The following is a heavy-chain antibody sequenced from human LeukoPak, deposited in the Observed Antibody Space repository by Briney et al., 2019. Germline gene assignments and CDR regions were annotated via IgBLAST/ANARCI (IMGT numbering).Heavy chain of an antibody. Sequence: SGGSLRLSCAASGFTFNMYAMHWVRQAPGKGLEWVAFIRYDASGTYYADSVKGRLTISRDNSKNRLYLQMSSLRPEDTAVYYYARFDYLSGYHPLDHWGHGTQVTVST. CDR3: ARFDYLSGYHPLDH. J-gene: IGHJ4*01. D-gene: IGHD3-9*01. CDR2: IRYDASGT. CDR1: GFTFNMYA. V-gene: IGHV3-30*02.